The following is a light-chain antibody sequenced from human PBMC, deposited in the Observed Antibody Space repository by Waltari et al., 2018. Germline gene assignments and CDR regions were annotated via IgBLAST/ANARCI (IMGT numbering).Light chain of an antibody. J-gene: IGKJ3*01. V-gene: IGKV1-39*01. CDR2: AAS. CDR3: QHLNNYPFT. Sequence: DIQMTQSPSSLSASVGDRVTITCRASQTISRYLNWYQQKPGKAPNLLIYAASSLQSGVPSRFSGSGSGRDFTLIITSLQPEDFATYYCQHLNNYPFTFGPGTKVDIK. CDR1: QTISRY.